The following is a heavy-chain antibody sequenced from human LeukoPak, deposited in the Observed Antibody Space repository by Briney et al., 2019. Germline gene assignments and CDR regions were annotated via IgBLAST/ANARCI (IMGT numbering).Heavy chain of an antibody. J-gene: IGHJ3*02. V-gene: IGHV3-30*04. Sequence: SGGSLRLSCAASGFTFSSYAMHWVRQAPGKGLEWVAVISYDGSNKYYADSVKGRSTISRDNSKNTLYLQMNSLRAEDTAVYYCARDLDGGPDIWGQGTMVTVSS. CDR3: ARDLDGGPDI. D-gene: IGHD3-16*01. CDR2: ISYDGSNK. CDR1: GFTFSSYA.